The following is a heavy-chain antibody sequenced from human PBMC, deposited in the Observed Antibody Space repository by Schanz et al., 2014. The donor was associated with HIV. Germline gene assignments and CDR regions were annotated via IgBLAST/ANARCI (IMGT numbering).Heavy chain of an antibody. V-gene: IGHV3-9*01. J-gene: IGHJ6*02. CDR2: ISWNSGSI. CDR1: GFTFNSYA. CDR3: VRVRSPRVKIVVVMDYYYYAMDV. D-gene: IGHD3-22*01. Sequence: EVQLVESGGGLEQPGGSLRLSCAASGFTFNSYAMNALSWVRQAPGRGLEWVSGISWNSGSIGYADSVKGRFTISRDNAKNSLYLQMNSLRAEDTAVYYCVRVRSPRVKIVVVMDYYYYAMDVWGQGTTVTVSS.